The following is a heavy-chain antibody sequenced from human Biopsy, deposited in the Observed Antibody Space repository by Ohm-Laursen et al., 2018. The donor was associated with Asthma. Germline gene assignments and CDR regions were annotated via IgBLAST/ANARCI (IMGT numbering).Heavy chain of an antibody. CDR2: IRSKSNNYAT. Sequence: VRQAPGKGLEWVARIRSKSNNYATYYADSVKGRFTISRDNAKNTLFLQMTSLRSEDTAMYYCARAGTSYWGQGTTLTVSS. D-gene: IGHD1-26*01. J-gene: IGHJ6*02. CDR3: ARAGTSY. V-gene: IGHV3-48*01.